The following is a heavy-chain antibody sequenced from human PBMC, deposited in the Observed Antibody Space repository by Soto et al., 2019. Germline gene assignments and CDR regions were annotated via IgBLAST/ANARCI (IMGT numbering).Heavy chain of an antibody. V-gene: IGHV4-4*07. CDR1: GDSMTKYY. Sequence: QVQLQESGPGLVKPSETLSLTCTVSGDSMTKYYWSWIRQPAGKGLEWIGRIYTSGSTNYNPSPKSRVTMSIDTSNNHCSLKLKSVTAADTAVYYCARTVGAAYYFDFWGQGALVTVSS. CDR2: IYTSGST. J-gene: IGHJ4*02. D-gene: IGHD1-26*01. CDR3: ARTVGAAYYFDF.